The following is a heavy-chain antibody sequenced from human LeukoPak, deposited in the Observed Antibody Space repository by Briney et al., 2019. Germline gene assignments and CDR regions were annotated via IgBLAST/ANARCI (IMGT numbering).Heavy chain of an antibody. Sequence: GALRLFCAASGFTFSSYAMTWVRQAPGKGLEWVSAISGSGGSAYYADSVKGRFTISRDNSKNTLYLQMNSLRAEDTAIYYCAKYSQLLSGYYFDFWGQGTLVTVSS. V-gene: IGHV3-23*01. CDR3: AKYSQLLSGYYFDF. J-gene: IGHJ4*02. CDR2: ISGSGGSA. D-gene: IGHD2-2*01. CDR1: GFTFSSYA.